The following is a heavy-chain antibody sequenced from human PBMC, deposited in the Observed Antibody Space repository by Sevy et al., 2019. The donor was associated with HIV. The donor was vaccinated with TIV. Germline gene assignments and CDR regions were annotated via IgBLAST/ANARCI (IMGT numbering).Heavy chain of an antibody. CDR3: ARAPYYGFWSGYYTSYYYGMDV. CDR2: IYSGGST. J-gene: IGHJ6*02. Sequence: GGSLRLSCAASGFTVSSNYMSWVRQAPGKGLEWVSVIYSGGSTYYADSVKGRFTISRDNSKNTLYLQMNSLRAENTAVYYGARAPYYGFWSGYYTSYYYGMDVWGQGTTVTVSS. CDR1: GFTVSSNY. D-gene: IGHD3-3*01. V-gene: IGHV3-66*01.